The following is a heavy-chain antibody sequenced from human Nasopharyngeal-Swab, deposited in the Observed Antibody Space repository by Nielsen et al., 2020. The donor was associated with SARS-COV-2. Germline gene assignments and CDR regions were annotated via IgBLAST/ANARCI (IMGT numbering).Heavy chain of an antibody. D-gene: IGHD6-19*01. Sequence: GESLKISCAASGFTFRNYAMSWVRQAPGKGLEWVAAISGSGGTTFYADSVKGRFTISRDISKNTLYLQMNSLRAEDTAVYYCAKDFRNQQWLVDYWGQGTLVTVSS. CDR2: ISGSGGTT. V-gene: IGHV3-23*01. J-gene: IGHJ4*02. CDR1: GFTFRNYA. CDR3: AKDFRNQQWLVDY.